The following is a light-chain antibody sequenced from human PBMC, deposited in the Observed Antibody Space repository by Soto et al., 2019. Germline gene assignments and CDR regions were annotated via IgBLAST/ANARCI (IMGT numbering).Light chain of an antibody. V-gene: IGLV2-14*01. Sequence: QSVLTQPASVSGSPGQSITLSCTGTSSDVGGYNYVSWYQQHPGKAPKLMIYEVSDRPSGVSNRFSGSKSGNTASLTISGLQAEDEADYYCQSYDSSLSGVFGSGTKLTVL. CDR3: QSYDSSLSGV. CDR2: EVS. J-gene: IGLJ1*01. CDR1: SSDVGGYNY.